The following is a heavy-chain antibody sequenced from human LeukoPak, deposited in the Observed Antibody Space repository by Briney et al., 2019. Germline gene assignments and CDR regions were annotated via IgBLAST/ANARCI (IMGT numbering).Heavy chain of an antibody. J-gene: IGHJ2*01. CDR1: GFTFSDYY. Sequence: GGSLRLSCAASGFTFSDYYMSWIRQAPGKRLEWISYISSPATVFYAGSVKGRFTISRDNVLNSLSLEMTSLRAEDTAVYYCARVSKSICFDLWGRGTLVTVSS. V-gene: IGHV3-11*04. D-gene: IGHD2-21*01. CDR2: ISSPATV. CDR3: ARVSKSICFDL.